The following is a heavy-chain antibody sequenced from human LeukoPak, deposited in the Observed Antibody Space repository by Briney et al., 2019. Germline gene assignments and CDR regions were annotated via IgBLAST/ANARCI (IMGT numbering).Heavy chain of an antibody. Sequence: SETLSLTCTVSGGSIDGYYWSWIRQPAGKGLEWIGRIYTSGSTNYNPSLKSRVTMSVDTSKNQFSLKLSSVTAADTAVYYCARVHMVRGVIAYYYMDVWGKGTTVTVSS. CDR3: ARVHMVRGVIAYYYMDV. CDR2: IYTSGST. CDR1: GGSIDGYY. J-gene: IGHJ6*03. V-gene: IGHV4-4*07. D-gene: IGHD3-10*01.